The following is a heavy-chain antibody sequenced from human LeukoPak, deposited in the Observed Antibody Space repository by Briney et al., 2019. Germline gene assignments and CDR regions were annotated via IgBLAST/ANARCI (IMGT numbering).Heavy chain of an antibody. CDR1: GGSFSSSNW. V-gene: IGHV4-4*02. D-gene: IGHD3-10*01. CDR3: ARAMSNGSESIPPDY. CDR2: IYHSGST. Sequence: SETLSLTCAVSGGSFSSSNWWSWVRQPPGEGLEWIGEIYHSGSTNYNPSLKSRLTISGDNAKNQFSLKLSSVNAADTAVYYCARAMSNGSESIPPDYWGQGTLVTVSS. J-gene: IGHJ4*02.